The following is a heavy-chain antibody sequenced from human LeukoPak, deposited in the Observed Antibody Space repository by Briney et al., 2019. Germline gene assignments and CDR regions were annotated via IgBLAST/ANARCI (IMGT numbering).Heavy chain of an antibody. Sequence: GGSLRLSCAASGFTFSSYWMHWVRQAPGKGLVWVSRINSDGSSTSYADSVKGRFTISRDNAKNSLYLQMNSLRAEDTAVYYCARLREIPVFGVVTKSTSYFDYWGQGTLVTVSS. CDR2: INSDGSST. CDR3: ARLREIPVFGVVTKSTSYFDY. D-gene: IGHD3-3*01. J-gene: IGHJ4*02. V-gene: IGHV3-74*01. CDR1: GFTFSSYW.